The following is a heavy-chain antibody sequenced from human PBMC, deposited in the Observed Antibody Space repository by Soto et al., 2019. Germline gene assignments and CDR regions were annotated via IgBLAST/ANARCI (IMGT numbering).Heavy chain of an antibody. CDR3: AKGANIVVVPAAIVDAFDI. CDR1: GFTFSSYA. CDR2: ISGSGGST. V-gene: IGHV3-23*01. D-gene: IGHD2-2*01. Sequence: GGSLRLSCAASGFTFSSYAMSWVRQAPGKGLEWVSAISGSGGSTYYADSVKGRFTISRDNSKNTLYLQMNSLRAEDTAVYYCAKGANIVVVPAAIVDAFDIWGQGTMVTVSS. J-gene: IGHJ3*02.